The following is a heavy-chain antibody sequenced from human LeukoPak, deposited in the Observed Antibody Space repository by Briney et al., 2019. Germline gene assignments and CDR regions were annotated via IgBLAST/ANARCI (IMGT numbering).Heavy chain of an antibody. J-gene: IGHJ4*02. CDR2: MYYSGST. CDR3: ARGAFYYGPYDS. D-gene: IGHD3-10*01. V-gene: IGHV4-59*01. Sequence: SETLSLTCTVSGGSISSNYWSWIRQPPGKGLEWIGYMYYSGSTNYNPSLNSRVTISMDMSKNQFSLNLSSVTAADTALYYCARGAFYYGPYDSWGQGTLVTVSS. CDR1: GGSISSNY.